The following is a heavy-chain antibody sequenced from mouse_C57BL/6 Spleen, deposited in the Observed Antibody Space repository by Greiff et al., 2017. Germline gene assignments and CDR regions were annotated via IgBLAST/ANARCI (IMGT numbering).Heavy chain of an antibody. CDR1: GYAFSSYW. CDR3: ARGYSNWYFDV. D-gene: IGHD2-5*01. V-gene: IGHV1-80*01. Sequence: QVQLQQSGAELVKPGASVKISCKASGYAFSSYWVNWVKQRPGKGLEWIGQIYPGDGDTNYNGKFKGKATLTADKSSSTAYMQLSSLTSEDSAVYFCARGYSNWYFDVWGTGTTVTVSS. J-gene: IGHJ1*03. CDR2: IYPGDGDT.